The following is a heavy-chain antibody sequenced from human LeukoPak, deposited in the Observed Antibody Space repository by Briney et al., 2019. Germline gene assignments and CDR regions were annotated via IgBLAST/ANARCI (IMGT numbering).Heavy chain of an antibody. J-gene: IGHJ6*02. CDR1: GFTFSSYA. D-gene: IGHD2-2*01. V-gene: IGHV3-23*01. CDR2: ISGSGGST. Sequence: GGSLRLSCAASGFTFSSYAMSWVRQAPGKGLEWVSAISGSGGSTYYADSVKGRFTISRDNSKNTLYLQMNSLRAEDTAVYYCAKDPSDSLYSYYGMDVWGQGTTVTVSS. CDR3: AKDPSDSLYSYYGMDV.